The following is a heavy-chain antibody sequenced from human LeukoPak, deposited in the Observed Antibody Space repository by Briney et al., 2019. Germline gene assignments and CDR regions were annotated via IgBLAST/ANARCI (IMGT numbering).Heavy chain of an antibody. CDR1: GYSISSGYY. V-gene: IGHV4-38-2*02. CDR3: ARELRAPMYYYDSSEIQNYYYYYGMDV. Sequence: SETLSLTCTVSGYSISSGYYWGWIRQPPGKGLEWIGSIYHSGSTYYNPSLKSRVTISVDTSKNQFSLKLSSVTAADTAVYYCARELRAPMYYYDSSEIQNYYYYYGMDVWGQGTTVTVSS. CDR2: IYHSGST. J-gene: IGHJ6*02. D-gene: IGHD3-22*01.